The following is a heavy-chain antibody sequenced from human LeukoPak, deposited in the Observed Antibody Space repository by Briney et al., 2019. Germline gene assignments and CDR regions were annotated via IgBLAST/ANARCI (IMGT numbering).Heavy chain of an antibody. V-gene: IGHV3-66*01. CDR2: IYSGGST. J-gene: IGHJ5*02. Sequence: GSLRLSCAASGFTFSSYAMSWVRQAPGKGLEWVSVIYSGGSTYYADSVKGRFTISRDNSKNTLYLQMNSLRAEDTAVYYCARDHSYCTNGVCRYIGGLWFDPWGQGTLVTVSS. D-gene: IGHD2-8*01. CDR1: GFTFSSYA. CDR3: ARDHSYCTNGVCRYIGGLWFDP.